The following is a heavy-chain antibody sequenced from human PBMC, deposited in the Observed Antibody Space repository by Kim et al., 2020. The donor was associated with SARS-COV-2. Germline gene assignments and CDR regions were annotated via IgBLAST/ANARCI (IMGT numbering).Heavy chain of an antibody. V-gene: IGHV3-9*01. J-gene: IGHJ3*02. D-gene: IGHD3-9*01. CDR2: ISWNSGSI. CDR1: GFTFDDYA. CDR3: AKGVGYDILTGNDAFDI. Sequence: GGSLRLSCAASGFTFDDYAMHWVRQAPGKGLEWVSGISWNSGSIGYADSVKGRLTISRDNAKNSLYLQMNSLRAEDTALYYCAKGVGYDILTGNDAFDI.